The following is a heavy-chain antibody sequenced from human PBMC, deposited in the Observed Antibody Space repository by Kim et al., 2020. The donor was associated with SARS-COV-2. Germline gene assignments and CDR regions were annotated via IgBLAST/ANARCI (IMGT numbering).Heavy chain of an antibody. Sequence: SETLSLTCTVSGGSVSSGSYYWSWIRQPPGKGLEWIGYIYYSGSTNYNPSLKSRVTISVDTSKNQFSLKLSSVTAADTAVYYCARVWGARRLGPEGMDVWGQGTTVTVSS. CDR1: GGSVSSGSYY. CDR3: ARVWGARRLGPEGMDV. D-gene: IGHD3-16*01. J-gene: IGHJ6*02. CDR2: IYYSGST. V-gene: IGHV4-61*01.